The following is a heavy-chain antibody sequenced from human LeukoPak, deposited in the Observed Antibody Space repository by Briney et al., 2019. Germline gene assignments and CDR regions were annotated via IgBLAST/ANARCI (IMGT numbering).Heavy chain of an antibody. CDR3: AKDKIWGEDYFDY. D-gene: IGHD3-16*01. J-gene: IGHJ4*02. Sequence: RTGGSLRLSCAASGLTFSNYGMHWVRQAPGKGLEWVAFIRYDGTNKYSADSVKGRFTISRDNSKNTLYLQMNSLRAEDTAVYYCAKDKIWGEDYFDYWGQETLVTVSS. V-gene: IGHV3-30*02. CDR1: GLTFSNYG. CDR2: IRYDGTNK.